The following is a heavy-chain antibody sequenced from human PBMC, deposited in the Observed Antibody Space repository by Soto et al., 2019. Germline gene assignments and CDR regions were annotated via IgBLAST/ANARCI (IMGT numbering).Heavy chain of an antibody. CDR1: GDSISRCGYY. V-gene: IGHV4-31*03. CDR2: IYYSGST. CDR3: ARSDGSGSYAHGVIFDY. J-gene: IGHJ4*02. D-gene: IGHD3-10*01. Sequence: PSDTPSLTFTVSGDSISRCGYYWTWIRQHTEKGLEWIGYIYYSGSTYYNPSLKSRVTISVDTSKNQFSLKLSSVTAADTAVYYCARSDGSGSYAHGVIFDYWGQGTLVSVSS.